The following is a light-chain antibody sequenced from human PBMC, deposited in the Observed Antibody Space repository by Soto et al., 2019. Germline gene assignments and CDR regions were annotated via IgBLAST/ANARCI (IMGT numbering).Light chain of an antibody. J-gene: IGLJ3*02. CDR2: SNN. CDR3: CSYAHTSRV. CDR1: SSNIGSNT. Sequence: QSVLTQPPSASGTPGQRVTISCSGSSSNIGSNTINWYQQLPGTAPKVLIFSNNNRPSGVPDRFSGSKSGTSASLAISGLQSEDEADYYCCSYAHTSRVFGGGTKLTVL. V-gene: IGLV1-44*01.